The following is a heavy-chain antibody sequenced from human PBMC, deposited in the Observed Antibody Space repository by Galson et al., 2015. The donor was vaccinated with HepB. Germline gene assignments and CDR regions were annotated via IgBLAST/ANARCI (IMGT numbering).Heavy chain of an antibody. Sequence: SLRLSCAASGFTFSSYAMSWVRQAPGRGLEWVSAISGSGGSTYYADSVKGRFTISRDNSKNTLYLQMNSLRAEDTAVYYCAKCLASGGVEYGMDVWGQGTTVTVSS. J-gene: IGHJ6*02. CDR1: GFTFSSYA. V-gene: IGHV3-23*01. D-gene: IGHD3-10*01. CDR3: AKCLASGGVEYGMDV. CDR2: ISGSGGST.